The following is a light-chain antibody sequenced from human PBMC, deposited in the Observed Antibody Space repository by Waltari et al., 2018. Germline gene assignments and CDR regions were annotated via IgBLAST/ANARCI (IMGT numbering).Light chain of an antibody. Sequence: EIVMTQSPPTLSVSPGERATLSCRARQSISSHLAWYQQKPGQAPRLLLFGASSRATGIPVRFSGSGSGTEFTLTISSLQPEDFAVYYCQQYNNWPPLTFGGGTKVEIK. CDR1: QSISSH. J-gene: IGKJ4*01. CDR2: GAS. V-gene: IGKV3-15*01. CDR3: QQYNNWPPLT.